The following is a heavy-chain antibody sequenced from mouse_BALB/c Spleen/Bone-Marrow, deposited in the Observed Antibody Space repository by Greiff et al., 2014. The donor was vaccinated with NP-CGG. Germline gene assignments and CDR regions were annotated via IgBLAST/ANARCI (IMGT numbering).Heavy chain of an antibody. J-gene: IGHJ2*01. CDR1: GFTFSSYT. CDR2: ISSGGSYT. CDR3: TREDTNWDFDY. Sequence: EVKLMESGGGLVKPGGSLKLSCAASGFTFSSYTMSWVRQTPEKRLEWVATISSGGSYTHYPDSVKGRFTISRDNAKNTLYLQMSSLKSEDTAMYYCTREDTNWDFDYWGQGTTLTVSS. D-gene: IGHD4-1*01. V-gene: IGHV5-6-4*01.